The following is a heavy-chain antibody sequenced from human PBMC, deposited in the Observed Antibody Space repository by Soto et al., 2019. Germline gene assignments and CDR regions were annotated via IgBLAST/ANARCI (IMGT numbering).Heavy chain of an antibody. CDR1: WDTFTSYY. CDR3: ARSSELLQRPLDY. Sequence: GASVKVSCTASWDTFTSYYMHWVRQAPGQGLEWMGRINPSGGSTSYAQKFQGRVTMTRDTSTSTVYMELSSLRSQDTAVYYCARSSELLQRPLDYWRQGTLVTVS. CDR2: INPSGGST. V-gene: IGHV1-46*01. D-gene: IGHD1-26*01. J-gene: IGHJ4*02.